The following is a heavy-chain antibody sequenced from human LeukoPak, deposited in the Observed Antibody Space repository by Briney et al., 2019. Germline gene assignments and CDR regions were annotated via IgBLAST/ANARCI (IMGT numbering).Heavy chain of an antibody. CDR3: ARGGVGATGYYYYMDV. CDR2: IIPIFGTA. Sequence: ASVKVSCKASGYTFTSYYMHWVRQAPGQGLEWMGGIIPIFGTANYAQKFQGRVTITADESTSTAYMELSSLRSEDTAVYYCARGGVGATGYYYYMDVWGKGTTVTVSS. J-gene: IGHJ6*03. CDR1: GYTFTSYY. V-gene: IGHV1-69*13. D-gene: IGHD1-26*01.